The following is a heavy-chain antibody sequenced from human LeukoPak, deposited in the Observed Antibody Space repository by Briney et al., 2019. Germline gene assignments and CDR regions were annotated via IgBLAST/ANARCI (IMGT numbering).Heavy chain of an antibody. V-gene: IGHV4-59*01. Sequence: NTSETLSLTCTVSGGSISSYYWSWIRQPAGKGLEWIGYIYYSGSTSYKPSLKSRVTISVDTSKNQFSLKLRSVTAADTAVYYCARETSQKGAHYMDVWGKGTTVTISS. D-gene: IGHD3-16*01. CDR1: GGSISSYY. J-gene: IGHJ6*03. CDR3: ARETSQKGAHYMDV. CDR2: IYYSGST.